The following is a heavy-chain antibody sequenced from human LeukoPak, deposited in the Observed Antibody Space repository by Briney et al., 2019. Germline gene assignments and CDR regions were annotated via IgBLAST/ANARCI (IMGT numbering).Heavy chain of an antibody. CDR2: IYYSGST. J-gene: IGHJ1*01. CDR1: GAFISTSSYY. V-gene: IGHV4-39*07. Sequence: SETLSLTCTVSGAFISTSSYYWGWIRRPPGKGLEWIGSIYYSGSTYYNPSLKSRVTMSVDTSKNQFSLKLSSVTAADSAMYYCARDYRLTQLQDWGQCTLVTVSS. CDR3: ARDYRLTQLQD. D-gene: IGHD1-26*01.